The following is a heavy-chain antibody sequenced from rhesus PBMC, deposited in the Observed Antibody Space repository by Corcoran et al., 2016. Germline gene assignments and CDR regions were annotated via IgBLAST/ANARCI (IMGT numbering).Heavy chain of an antibody. CDR3: ARRGYSSWSGYFDY. V-gene: IGHV1-138*01. Sequence: QVQLVQSGAEVKKPGSSVKVSCKASGYTFTDYYMHWVRQAPGQGLEWMGEINPKTGGTSDAQNVQGRVTMTRDTSTSTAYMELSSLRSEDTAVYYCARRGYSSWSGYFDYWGQGVLVTVSS. CDR2: INPKTGGT. CDR1: GYTFTDYY. D-gene: IGHD6-13*01. J-gene: IGHJ4*01.